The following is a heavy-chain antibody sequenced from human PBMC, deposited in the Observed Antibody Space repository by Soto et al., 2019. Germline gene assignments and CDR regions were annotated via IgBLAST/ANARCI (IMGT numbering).Heavy chain of an antibody. Sequence: SETLPLTCTVSGGSISSSAYCWSWIRQPPGKGLEWIGSIYYSGSTYYSPSLRSRATMSVDTSKNEFSLKLTSLTGADTAVYYCARSTYYCGGGTPPPPRFDSRAQGTLVPASS. V-gene: IGHV4-39*01. CDR2: IYYSGST. J-gene: IGHJ5*01. CDR3: ARSTYYCGGGTPPPPRFDS. CDR1: GGSISSSAYC. D-gene: IGHD2-15*01.